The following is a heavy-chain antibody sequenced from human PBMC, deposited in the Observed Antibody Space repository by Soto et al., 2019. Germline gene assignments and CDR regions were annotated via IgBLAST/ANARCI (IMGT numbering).Heavy chain of an antibody. J-gene: IGHJ5*02. D-gene: IGHD3-10*01. CDR1: GFTFTNYG. CDR3: VPGRITLIRGRIINHPYNGFDP. V-gene: IGHV3-21*01. CDR2: ISRASDYI. Sequence: VQLVESGGGLVTPGGSLRLSCTASGFTFTNYGMTWVRQAPRKGLEWVSSISRASDYIYYADSVNGRFTISRDNAKNVLYLQINSLGAEDTAVYFCVPGRITLIRGRIINHPYNGFDPWGQGTLVTVSS.